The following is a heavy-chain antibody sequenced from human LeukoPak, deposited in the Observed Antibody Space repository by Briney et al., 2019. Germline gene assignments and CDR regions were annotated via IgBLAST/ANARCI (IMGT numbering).Heavy chain of an antibody. CDR3: ARDGPAYSFEY. CDR1: GLTFSSYS. D-gene: IGHD2-21*01. J-gene: IGHJ4*02. V-gene: IGHV3-21*01. Sequence: GESLRLSCAASGLTFSSYSFHWVRQAPGKGLEWVSSISTRSGTYTYYADSVKGRFTFSRDNARNSLFLQMNRLRAEDTAVYYCARDGPAYSFEYWGQGTLVTVSS. CDR2: ISTRSGTYT.